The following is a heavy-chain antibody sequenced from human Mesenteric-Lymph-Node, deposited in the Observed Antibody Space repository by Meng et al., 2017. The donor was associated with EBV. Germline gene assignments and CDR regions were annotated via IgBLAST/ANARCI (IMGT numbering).Heavy chain of an antibody. V-gene: IGHV4-34*01. D-gene: IGHD3-10*01. Sequence: HVQRQQWGAGRLKPSETLLLTCAVYGGSCSGYYWSWIRQSPGKGLEWIGEINHSGSTNYNPSLKSRVSISLDTSDNQFSLKLHSVTAADTAVYYCARDYFGLGTYYNYDWIDSWGQGTLVTVSS. CDR2: INHSGST. J-gene: IGHJ5*01. CDR3: ARDYFGLGTYYNYDWIDS. CDR1: GGSCSGYY.